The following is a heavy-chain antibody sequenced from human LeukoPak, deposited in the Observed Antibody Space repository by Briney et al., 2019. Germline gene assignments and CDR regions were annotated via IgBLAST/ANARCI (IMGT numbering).Heavy chain of an antibody. CDR1: GFTFSSCA. D-gene: IGHD3-16*01. V-gene: IGHV3-23*01. CDR2: IRGAGGTT. Sequence: GGSLRLSCAASGFTFSSCAMMWLRQAPGKGLEWVSAIRGAGGTTFYADSVKGRFTISRDNSKNTLYLQMNSLRAEDTAVYYCARRDGVITFGGDDAFDIWGQGTMVTVSS. J-gene: IGHJ3*02. CDR3: ARRDGVITFGGDDAFDI.